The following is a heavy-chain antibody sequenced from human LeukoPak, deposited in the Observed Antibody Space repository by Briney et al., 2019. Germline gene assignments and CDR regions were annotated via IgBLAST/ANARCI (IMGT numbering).Heavy chain of an antibody. J-gene: IGHJ4*02. Sequence: GGSLRLSCAASGFTFSSYAMHWVRQAPGKGLEWVAVISYDGSNKYYADSVKGRFTISRDNSWNTLYLQMNSLRAEDTAVYYCAKNQPLVRGVTPPWYWGQGTLVTVSS. V-gene: IGHV3-30-3*02. CDR1: GFTFSSYA. CDR2: ISYDGSNK. CDR3: AKNQPLVRGVTPPWY. D-gene: IGHD3-10*01.